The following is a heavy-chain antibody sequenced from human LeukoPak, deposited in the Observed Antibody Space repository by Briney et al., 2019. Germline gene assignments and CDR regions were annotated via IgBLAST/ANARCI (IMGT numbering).Heavy chain of an antibody. V-gene: IGHV1-3*03. CDR1: GFPFTSYA. Sequence: ASVKVSCKASGFPFTSYAIHWVRQAPGQRLEWMGWVNADNSNTKYSQEFQGRVTITRDTSASTAYMDLNSLRSEDMAVYYCARDSSGWNYYYYYMDVWGKGTTVTISS. D-gene: IGHD6-19*01. CDR3: ARDSSGWNYYYYYMDV. CDR2: VNADNSNT. J-gene: IGHJ6*03.